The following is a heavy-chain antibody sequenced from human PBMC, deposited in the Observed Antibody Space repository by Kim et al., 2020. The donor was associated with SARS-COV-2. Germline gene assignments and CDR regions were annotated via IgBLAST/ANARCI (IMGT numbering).Heavy chain of an antibody. J-gene: IGHJ4*02. D-gene: IGHD3-10*01. CDR3: ARGLPGLITGDY. Sequence: NHHPPLTSRVTKSVDTSKNQFSLKLSSVTAADTAVYYCARGLPGLITGDYWGQGTLVTVSS. V-gene: IGHV4-59*09.